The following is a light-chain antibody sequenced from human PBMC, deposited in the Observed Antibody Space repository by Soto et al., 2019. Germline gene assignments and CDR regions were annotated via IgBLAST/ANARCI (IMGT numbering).Light chain of an antibody. Sequence: IVMTQSPATLSVSPGERATLSCRASQSISSDVAWYQQQPGQAPRLLIYGASTTATGIPARFSGSGSGKEFTLTISSLQSEDLAVYHCQQYNQWPRTFGQGTKVEIX. CDR2: GAS. CDR3: QQYNQWPRT. V-gene: IGKV3-15*01. J-gene: IGKJ2*01. CDR1: QSISSD.